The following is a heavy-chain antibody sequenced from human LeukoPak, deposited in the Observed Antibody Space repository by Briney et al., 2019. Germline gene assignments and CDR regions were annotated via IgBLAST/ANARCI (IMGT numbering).Heavy chain of an antibody. CDR1: GFTSSRND. D-gene: IGHD4-17*01. CDR3: ARHVRQYGDYANWFDP. J-gene: IGHJ5*02. Sequence: GSLRLSCAVSGFTSSRNDMSWVRQPPGKGLEWIGYIYYSGNTNYNPSLKNRVTISVDTSNNQFSLKLRSVTAADTAVYYCARHVRQYGDYANWFDPWGQGTLVTVSS. CDR2: IYYSGNT. V-gene: IGHV4-59*08.